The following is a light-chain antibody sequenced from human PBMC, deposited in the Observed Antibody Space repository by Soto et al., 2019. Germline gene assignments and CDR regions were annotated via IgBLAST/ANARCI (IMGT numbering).Light chain of an antibody. CDR1: QSVLYSSNHKNY. CDR3: QQYYSIPPT. V-gene: IGKV4-1*01. Sequence: DIVMTQSPDSLAVSLGERATIYCKSSQSVLYSSNHKNYLAWYQHKSGQPPKLLIYWASTRESGVPDRFSGSGSGTDFTLTISSLQAEDVAVYYCQQYYSIPPTFGGGTKVEIK. CDR2: WAS. J-gene: IGKJ4*01.